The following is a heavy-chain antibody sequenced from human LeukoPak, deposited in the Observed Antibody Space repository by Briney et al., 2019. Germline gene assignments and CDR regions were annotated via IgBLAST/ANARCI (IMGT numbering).Heavy chain of an antibody. V-gene: IGHV3-64*01. CDR2: ISSDGGST. CDR3: ARGRQGAKTRYFDL. J-gene: IGHJ2*01. CDR1: GIIFSNYA. D-gene: IGHD1-26*01. Sequence: GGSLRLSCAASGIIFSNYAMHWVRQGPGKGLQCISTISSDGGSTYYANSVKGRFTISRDNSKNTLYLQMGSLRAEDMAVYYCARGRQGAKTRYFDLWGRGTRVTVSS.